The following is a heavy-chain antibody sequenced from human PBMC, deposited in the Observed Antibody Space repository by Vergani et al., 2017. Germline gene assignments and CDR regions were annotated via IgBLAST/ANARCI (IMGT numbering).Heavy chain of an antibody. CDR1: GASIRSSNYY. CDR2: IYYSGST. CDR3: ARHATVEWLVKLGWIDP. Sequence: QLQLQESGPGLVKPSATLSLTCSVSGASIRSSNYYWGWLRQPPGKGLELIASIYYSGSTYYNPSLKSRVTISVDTSKNQFSLKLSSVTVADTAVYFCARHATVEWLVKLGWIDPWGQGILVTVSS. D-gene: IGHD6-19*01. V-gene: IGHV4-39*01. J-gene: IGHJ5*02.